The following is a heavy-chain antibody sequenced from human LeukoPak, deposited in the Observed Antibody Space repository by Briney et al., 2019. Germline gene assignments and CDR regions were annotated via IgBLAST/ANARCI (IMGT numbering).Heavy chain of an antibody. CDR1: GDSISNHY. V-gene: IGHV4-59*08. CDR2: VVSSGST. D-gene: IGHD3-10*01. Sequence: SETLSLTCTVSGDSISNHYWNWIRQPPGKGLEWIGYVVSSGSTDYNPSLKSRVTISLDTSRNLFSLSLTSVTAADTAVYYCGRHFGGSSGSFYTGYWGQGTLVTVSS. J-gene: IGHJ4*02. CDR3: GRHFGGSSGSFYTGY.